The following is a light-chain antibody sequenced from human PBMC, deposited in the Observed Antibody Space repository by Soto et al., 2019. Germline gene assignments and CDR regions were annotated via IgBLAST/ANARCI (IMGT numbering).Light chain of an antibody. Sequence: QSVLTQPPSASGSPGQSITISCTGTGSDVGAYNYVSWYQQHPGKAPKLIIYEVTKRPSGVPDRFSGSKSGNTASLTVSGLQTEDEADYYCCSYAGSNNLRFLGTGTKLTVL. V-gene: IGLV2-8*01. CDR2: EVT. J-gene: IGLJ1*01. CDR1: GSDVGAYNY. CDR3: CSYAGSNNLRF.